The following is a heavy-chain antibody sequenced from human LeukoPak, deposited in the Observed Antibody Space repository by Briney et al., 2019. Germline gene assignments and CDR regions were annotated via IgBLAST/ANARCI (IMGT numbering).Heavy chain of an antibody. V-gene: IGHV3-21*01. Sequence: PGGSLRLSCAASGFTFSSYSMNWVRQAPGKGLEWVSSISSSSSYIYYADSVKGRFTISRDNAKNSLYPQMNSLRAEDTAVYYCARDSGREVLLWFGELTHYYYGMDVWGKGTTVTVSS. J-gene: IGHJ6*04. CDR2: ISSSSSYI. CDR3: ARDSGREVLLWFGELTHYYYGMDV. D-gene: IGHD3-10*01. CDR1: GFTFSSYS.